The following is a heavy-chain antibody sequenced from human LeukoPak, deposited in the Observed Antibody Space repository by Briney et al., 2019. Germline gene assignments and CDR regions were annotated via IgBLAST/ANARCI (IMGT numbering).Heavy chain of an antibody. V-gene: IGHV3-53*01. D-gene: IGHD4-23*01. CDR2: IYSGGST. Sequence: GSLRLSGAASGFTVSSNYMSWVRQAPGKGLEWVSVIYSGGSTYYADSVKGRFTISTDNSKNTLYLQMNNLRAEDTAVYYCARDPLNDYGGNSGEDYWGQGTLVTVSS. CDR1: GFTVSSNY. CDR3: ARDPLNDYGGNSGEDY. J-gene: IGHJ4*02.